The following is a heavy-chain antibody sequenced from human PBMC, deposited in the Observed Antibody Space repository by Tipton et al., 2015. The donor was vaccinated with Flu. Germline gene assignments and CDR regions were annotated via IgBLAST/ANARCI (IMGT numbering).Heavy chain of an antibody. CDR3: AKDEGKWLQSPLGL. J-gene: IGHJ4*02. Sequence: SLRLSCEASGFSLTNNGMHWVRQAPGKGLEWVAVISYDGSNKYYGKAVKGRFTISRDTSKNTVYLQMDSLRGEDTAVYYCAKDEGKWLQSPLGLWGQGAGVTVSS. D-gene: IGHD5-18*01. CDR2: ISYDGSNK. V-gene: IGHV3-30*18. CDR1: GFSLTNNG.